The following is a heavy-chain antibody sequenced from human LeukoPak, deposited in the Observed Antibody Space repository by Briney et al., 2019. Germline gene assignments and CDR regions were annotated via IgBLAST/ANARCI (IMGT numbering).Heavy chain of an antibody. CDR3: ARVRQIVVVTARFDP. CDR2: IYYSGST. CDR1: GGSISSSASY. Sequence: SETLSLTCTVSGGSISSSASYWGWIRQPPGKGLEWIGYIYYSGSTYYNPSLKSRVTISVDTSKNQFSLKLSSVTAADTAVYYCARVRQIVVVTARFDPWGQGTLVTV. D-gene: IGHD2-21*02. V-gene: IGHV4-31*03. J-gene: IGHJ5*02.